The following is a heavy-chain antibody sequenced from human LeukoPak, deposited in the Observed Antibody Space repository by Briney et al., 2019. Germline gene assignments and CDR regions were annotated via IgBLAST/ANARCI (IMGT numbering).Heavy chain of an antibody. CDR1: GFTFSNYG. D-gene: IGHD6-19*01. V-gene: IGHV3-33*01. J-gene: IGHJ5*02. Sequence: PGGSLRLSCAASGFTFSNYGMHWVRQAPGKGLEWVAVIWYDASNKYYAGSVQGRFTISRDNAKNSLYLQMNSLRAEDTAVYYCARPQPRYSSGWYWFDPWGQGTLVTVSS. CDR3: ARPQPRYSSGWYWFDP. CDR2: IWYDASNK.